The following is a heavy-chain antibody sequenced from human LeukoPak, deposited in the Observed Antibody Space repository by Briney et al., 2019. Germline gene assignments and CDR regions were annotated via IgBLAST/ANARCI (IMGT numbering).Heavy chain of an antibody. D-gene: IGHD2/OR15-2a*01. Sequence: GGSPRLSCAASGFIFSNYAMNWVRQAPGKGLEWVSLISTSGNRHYADSVQGRFTISRDNSKNTLYLQMNTLRVEDTALYYCAKDLDSTGRYESPEDYWGQGTLVTVSS. CDR2: ISTSGNR. CDR3: AKDLDSTGRYESPEDY. CDR1: GFIFSNYA. V-gene: IGHV3-23*01. J-gene: IGHJ4*02.